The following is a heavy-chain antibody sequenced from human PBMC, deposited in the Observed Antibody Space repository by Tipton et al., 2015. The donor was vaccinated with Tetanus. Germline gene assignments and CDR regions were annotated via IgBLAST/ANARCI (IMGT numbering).Heavy chain of an antibody. CDR3: ARGGGYSAYGRPRYFDH. CDR1: GYTFPDYG. D-gene: IGHD5-12*01. CDR2: ITAYNGNT. V-gene: IGHV1-18*01. Sequence: QLVQSGAEVKRPGASVRVSCKTSGYTFPDYGIVWVRQAPGQGLEWMAWITAYNGNTYTARKVQGRLAMTTDTSTNTAYMELRSRTSDDPAVYYGARGGGYSAYGRPRYFDHWGQGTLVTVSS. J-gene: IGHJ5*02.